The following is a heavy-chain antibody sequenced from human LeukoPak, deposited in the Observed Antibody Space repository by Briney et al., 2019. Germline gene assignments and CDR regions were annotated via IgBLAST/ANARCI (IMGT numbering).Heavy chain of an antibody. CDR2: INHSGST. V-gene: IGHV4-34*01. D-gene: IGHD4-17*01. CDR3: ARGWRLRYGGASFDY. J-gene: IGHJ4*02. Sequence: SETLSLTCAVYGGSFSGYYWSWIRQPPGKGLEWIGEINHSGSTNYNPSLKSRVTISVDTSKNQFSLKLSSVTAADTAVYYCARGWRLRYGGASFDYWGQGTLVTVSS. CDR1: GGSFSGYY.